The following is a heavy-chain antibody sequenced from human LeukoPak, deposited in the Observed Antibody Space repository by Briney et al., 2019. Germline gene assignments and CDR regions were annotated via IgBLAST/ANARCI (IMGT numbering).Heavy chain of an antibody. D-gene: IGHD2-2*01. CDR3: ARDLSVVVPAAISNWFDP. Sequence: GGSLRLSCAAAGFTFSSYAMSWVRQAPGKGLEWVSSISSSSSYIYYADSVKGRFTMSRDNAKNSLYLQMNSLRAEDTAVYYCARDLSVVVPAAISNWFDPWGQGTLVTVSS. CDR2: ISSSSSYI. CDR1: GFTFSSYA. J-gene: IGHJ5*02. V-gene: IGHV3-21*01.